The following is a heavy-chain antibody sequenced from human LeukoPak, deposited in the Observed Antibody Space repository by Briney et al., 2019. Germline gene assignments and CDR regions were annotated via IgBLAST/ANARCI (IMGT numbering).Heavy chain of an antibody. Sequence: ASVKVSCKASGYTFTGYYMHWVRQAPGQGLEWMGWINPNSGGTNYAQKFQGRVTMTRDTSISTAYMELSRLRPDDTAVYYCARDEMATTEGFDPWGQGTLVTVSS. D-gene: IGHD5-24*01. CDR1: GYTFTGYY. V-gene: IGHV1-2*02. J-gene: IGHJ5*02. CDR2: INPNSGGT. CDR3: ARDEMATTEGFDP.